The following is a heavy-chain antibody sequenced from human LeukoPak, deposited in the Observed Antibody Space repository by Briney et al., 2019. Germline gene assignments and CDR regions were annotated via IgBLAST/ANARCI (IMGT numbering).Heavy chain of an antibody. Sequence: GESLKISCKGSGYSFTSYWIGWVRQAPGQGLEWMGWINAGNGNTKYSQKFQGRVTITRDTSASTAYMELSSLRSEDTAVYYCARWLFPVLLSGYSDDAFDIWGQGTMVTVSS. J-gene: IGHJ3*02. CDR1: GYSFTSYW. CDR3: ARWLFPVLLSGYSDDAFDI. CDR2: INAGNGNT. V-gene: IGHV1-3*01. D-gene: IGHD3-22*01.